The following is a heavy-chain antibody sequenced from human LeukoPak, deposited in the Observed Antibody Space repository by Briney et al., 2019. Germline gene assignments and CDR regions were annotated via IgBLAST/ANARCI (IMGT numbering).Heavy chain of an antibody. V-gene: IGHV4-59*01. Sequence: SETLSLTCTVSGGSITSFYWSWIRQPPGKGLEWIGYIYYSGTTNYNPSLKSRVTISVDTSKNQFSLRLSSVTAADTAVYYCARSSRYYEIDYWGQGTLVTVSS. CDR1: GGSITSFY. D-gene: IGHD3-22*01. CDR3: ARSSRYYEIDY. CDR2: IYYSGTT. J-gene: IGHJ4*02.